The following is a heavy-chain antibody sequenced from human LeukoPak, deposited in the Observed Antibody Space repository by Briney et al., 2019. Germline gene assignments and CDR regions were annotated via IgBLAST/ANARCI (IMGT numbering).Heavy chain of an antibody. V-gene: IGHV4-59*01. CDR1: GGSISSYY. CDR2: IYYSGST. Sequence: SETLPLTCTVSGGSISSYYWSWIRQPPGKGLEWIGYIYYSGSTNYNPSLKSRVTISVDTSKNQFSLKLSSVTAADTAVYYCARDRDYYDSRGAFDIWGQGTMVTVSS. D-gene: IGHD3-22*01. CDR3: ARDRDYYDSRGAFDI. J-gene: IGHJ3*02.